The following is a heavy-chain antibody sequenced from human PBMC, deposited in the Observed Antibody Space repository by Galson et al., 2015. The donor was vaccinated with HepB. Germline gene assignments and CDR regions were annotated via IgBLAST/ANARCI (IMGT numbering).Heavy chain of an antibody. CDR2: ISAYNGNT. D-gene: IGHD2-15*01. V-gene: IGHV1-18*04. CDR1: GYTFTSYG. J-gene: IGHJ5*02. CDR3: AREGYCSGGSCSLGWFDP. Sequence: SVKVSCKASGYTFTSYGISWVRQAPGQGLEWMGWISAYNGNTNYAQKLQGRVTMTTDTSTSTAYMEVRSLRSDGTAVYYCAREGYCSGGSCSLGWFDPWGREPWSPSPQ.